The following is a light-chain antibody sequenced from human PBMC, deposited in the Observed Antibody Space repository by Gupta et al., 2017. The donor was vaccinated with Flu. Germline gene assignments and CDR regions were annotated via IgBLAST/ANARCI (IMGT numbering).Light chain of an antibody. CDR3: QRRSNWPPFT. V-gene: IGKV3-11*01. J-gene: IGKJ3*01. CDR1: QSVRSY. Sequence: EIVLTQSPATLSLSPGERATLSCRASQSVRSYLAWSQQKPGQAPRLLIYDASNRDPGTPARFIGSGFGKDLSLTISSREQEDFAGYYCQRRSNWPPFTFGHGTTLDIK. CDR2: DAS.